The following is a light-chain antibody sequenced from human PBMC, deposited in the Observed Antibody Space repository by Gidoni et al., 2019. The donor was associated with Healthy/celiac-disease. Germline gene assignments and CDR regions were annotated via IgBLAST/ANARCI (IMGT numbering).Light chain of an antibody. Sequence: DIQMSESPSSLSASVVARGTITCRASQSISSYLNWYQQKPGKAPNLLIYAASSLQSGVPSRFSGSGSGTDYTLTISSLQPEDFATYYCQQRYSTLMYTFXQXTKLEIK. CDR1: QSISSY. V-gene: IGKV1-39*01. CDR3: QQRYSTLMYT. J-gene: IGKJ2*01. CDR2: AAS.